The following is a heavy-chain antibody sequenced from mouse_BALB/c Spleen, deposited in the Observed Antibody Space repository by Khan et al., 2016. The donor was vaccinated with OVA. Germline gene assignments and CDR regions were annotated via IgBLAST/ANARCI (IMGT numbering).Heavy chain of an antibody. Sequence: EVQLQESGAEIVRPGALVKLSCTGYGFNIKDYYMHWVKQRPEQGLEWIGWIDPENGETVYDPKFQGKANITADTSSHTAYLQHSSLTAENTTFYYCTISGYFAWFAYWGQGTLVTVSA. J-gene: IGHJ3*01. V-gene: IGHV14-1*02. CDR2: IDPENGET. CDR3: TISGYFAWFAY. CDR1: GFNIKDYY.